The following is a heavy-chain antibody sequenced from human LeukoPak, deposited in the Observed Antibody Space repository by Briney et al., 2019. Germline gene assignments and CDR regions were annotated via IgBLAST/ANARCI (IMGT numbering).Heavy chain of an antibody. D-gene: IGHD3-10*01. CDR1: GGTFSSYA. CDR3: ARGGVATPFAGYYYMDV. CDR2: IIPIFGTA. V-gene: IGHV1-69*06. J-gene: IGHJ6*03. Sequence: SVKVSCKASGGTFSSYAISWVRQAPGQGLEWMGGIIPIFGTANYAQKFQGRVTITADKSTSTAYMELSSLRSEDTAVYYCARGGVATPFAGYYYMDVWGKGTTVTVSS.